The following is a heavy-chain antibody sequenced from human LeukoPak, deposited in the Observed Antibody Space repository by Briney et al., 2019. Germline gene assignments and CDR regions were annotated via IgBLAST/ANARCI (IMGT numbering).Heavy chain of an antibody. CDR2: IYYSGNT. CDR1: GGSFSGYY. J-gene: IGHJ4*02. Sequence: SETLSLTCAVYGGSFSGYYWSWIRQPPGKGLEWIGNIYYSGNTYYNPSLKSRVTISVDTSKNQFSLKLNSVTAADTAVYYCARLPGITIFGVVSSRPKYYFDYWGQGALVTVSS. V-gene: IGHV4-34*01. CDR3: ARLPGITIFGVVSSRPKYYFDY. D-gene: IGHD3-3*01.